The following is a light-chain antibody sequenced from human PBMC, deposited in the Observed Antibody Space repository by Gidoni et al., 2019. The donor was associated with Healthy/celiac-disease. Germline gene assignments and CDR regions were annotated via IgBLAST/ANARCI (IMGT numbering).Light chain of an antibody. V-gene: IGKV1-39*01. J-gene: IGKJ4*01. CDR2: AAS. CDR3: QQCYSTPQLT. Sequence: DIQMTQSPSSLSASVGDRVTITCRASQSISSYLNWYQQKPGKAPKLLIYAASSLQSGVPSRFSGSGSGTDFTLTISSLQPEDFATYYCQQCYSTPQLTFGGGTKVEIK. CDR1: QSISSY.